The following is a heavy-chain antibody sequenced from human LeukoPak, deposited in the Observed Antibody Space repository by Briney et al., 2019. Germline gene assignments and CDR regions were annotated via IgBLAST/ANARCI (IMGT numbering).Heavy chain of an antibody. V-gene: IGHV3-21*01. CDR2: ISSSSSYK. CDR3: ARTGGGYATSDYYYYYMDV. CDR1: GFTFSSYS. J-gene: IGHJ6*03. D-gene: IGHD2-2*01. Sequence: GGSLRFSCAASGFTFSSYSMNWVRQAPGKGLEWVSSISSSSSYKYYADSVKGRFTISRDNAKNSQYLQMNSLRAEDTAVYYCARTGGGYATSDYYYYYMDVWGKGTTVTVSS.